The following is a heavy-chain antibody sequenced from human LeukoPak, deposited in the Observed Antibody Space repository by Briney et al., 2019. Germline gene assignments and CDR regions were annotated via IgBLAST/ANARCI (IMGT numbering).Heavy chain of an antibody. V-gene: IGHV3-23*01. J-gene: IGHJ3*02. CDR2: ISGSGGST. D-gene: IGHD1-26*01. CDR1: GFTFSSYA. CDR3: ARDNVGATTADAFDI. Sequence: GSLRLSCAASGFTFSSYAMSWVRQAPGKGLEWVSAISGSGGSTYYADSVKGRFTISRDNSKNTLYLQMNSLRAEDTAVYYCARDNVGATTADAFDIWGQGTMVTVSS.